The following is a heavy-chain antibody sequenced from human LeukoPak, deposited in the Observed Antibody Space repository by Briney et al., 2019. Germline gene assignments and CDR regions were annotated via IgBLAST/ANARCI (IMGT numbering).Heavy chain of an antibody. V-gene: IGHV3-74*01. D-gene: IGHD2-2*01. CDR3: ASSTQISKYADY. CDR2: INSDGSIT. J-gene: IGHJ4*02. Sequence: GGSLRLTCAASGFTFSSYWMHWVRQAPGKGLVWVSRINSDGSITTYADSVRGRFTISRDNAKSTLYLQMNSLRAEDTAVYYCASSTQISKYADYWGQGALVTVSS. CDR1: GFTFSSYW.